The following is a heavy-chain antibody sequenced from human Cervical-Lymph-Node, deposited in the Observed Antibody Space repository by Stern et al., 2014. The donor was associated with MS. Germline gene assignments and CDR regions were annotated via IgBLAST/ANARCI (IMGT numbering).Heavy chain of an antibody. J-gene: IGHJ4*02. CDR1: GFTFSDYY. V-gene: IGHV3-11*01. Sequence: QVQLVQSGGDLVKPGGSLRLSCAASGFTFSDYYMSWIRQAPGKGMEWLSYISSSGNTIHYADSVKGRFTISRDNAKNSLYLQMKSLRAEDTAIYYCSRSMGITAGGPPFEFWGQGTLVTVSS. CDR3: SRSMGITAGGPPFEF. CDR2: ISSSGNTI. D-gene: IGHD6-13*01.